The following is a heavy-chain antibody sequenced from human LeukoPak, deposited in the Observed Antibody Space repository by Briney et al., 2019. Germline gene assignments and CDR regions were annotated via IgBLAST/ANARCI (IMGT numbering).Heavy chain of an antibody. CDR1: GGSISSYY. D-gene: IGHD2-8*01. V-gene: IGHV4-4*07. CDR2: IYTSGST. CDR3: ARVAGIVLMVYASDWFDP. Sequence: SETLSLTCTVSGGSISSYYWSWTRQPAGKGLEWIGRIYTSGSTNYNPSLKSRVTMSVDTSKNQFSLKLSSVTAADTAVYYCARVAGIVLMVYASDWFDPWGQGTLVTVSS. J-gene: IGHJ5*02.